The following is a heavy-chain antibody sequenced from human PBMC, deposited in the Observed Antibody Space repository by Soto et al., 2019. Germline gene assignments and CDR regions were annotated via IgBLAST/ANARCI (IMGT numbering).Heavy chain of an antibody. Sequence: GGSLRLSCAASGFTFSNAWMNWVRQAPGKGLEWVGHIKSKNDGGTTDYAAPVKGRFTISRDDSKNTLYLQMNSLKTEDTAVYYCTTADWFDPWGQGTLVTVSS. CDR2: IKSKNDGGTT. J-gene: IGHJ5*02. V-gene: IGHV3-15*07. CDR1: GFTFSNAW. CDR3: TTADWFDP.